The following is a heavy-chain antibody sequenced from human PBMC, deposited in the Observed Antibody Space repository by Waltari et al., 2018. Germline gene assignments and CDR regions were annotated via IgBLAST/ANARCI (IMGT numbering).Heavy chain of an antibody. Sequence: QVQLQESGPGLVKPSQTLSLTCTVSGGSISSGSYYWSWIRQPAGKGLEWIGYIYTSGSTNYNPALKGRVTIAVDTTKHQFSLKLSSVTATDTAVYYCARATIAAAGTRYYGMDVWGQGTTVTVSS. CDR1: GGSISSGSYY. V-gene: IGHV4-61*09. CDR2: IYTSGST. J-gene: IGHJ6*02. CDR3: ARATIAAAGTRYYGMDV. D-gene: IGHD6-13*01.